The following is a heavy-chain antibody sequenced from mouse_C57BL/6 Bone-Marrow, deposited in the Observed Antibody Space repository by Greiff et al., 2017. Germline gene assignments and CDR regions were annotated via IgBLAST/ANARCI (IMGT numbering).Heavy chain of an antibody. J-gene: IGHJ4*01. V-gene: IGHV1-64*01. CDR2: IHPNSGST. CDR1: GYTFTSYW. CDR3: ARMTTVVATSRYYYAMDY. D-gene: IGHD1-1*01. Sequence: QVQLKQPGAELVKPGASVKLSCKASGYTFTSYWMHWVKQRPGQGLEWIGMIHPNSGSTNYNEKFKSKATLTVAKSSSTAYMQLSSLTSEDSAVYYCARMTTVVATSRYYYAMDYWGQGTSVTVSS.